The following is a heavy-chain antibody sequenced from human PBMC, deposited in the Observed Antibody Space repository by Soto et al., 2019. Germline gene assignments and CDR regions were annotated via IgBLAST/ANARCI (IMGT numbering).Heavy chain of an antibody. J-gene: IGHJ4*02. Sequence: QVQLVESGGGVVQPGRSLRLSCAASGFTFSSYGMHWVRQAPGKGLEWVAVISYDGSNKYYADSVKGRFTISRDNSKNTLYLQMSSLRADDTAVYYCAKDRMMDWGQGTLVTVSS. CDR1: GFTFSSYG. CDR3: AKDRMMD. D-gene: IGHD3-16*01. V-gene: IGHV3-30*18. CDR2: ISYDGSNK.